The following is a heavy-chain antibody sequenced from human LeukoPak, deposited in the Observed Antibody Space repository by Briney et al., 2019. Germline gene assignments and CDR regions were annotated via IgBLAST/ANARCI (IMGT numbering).Heavy chain of an antibody. CDR3: ARDIAAAALFDY. CDR2: IFYTGST. V-gene: IGHV4-59*01. Sequence: SETLSLTCTVSGGSISNYYWSWIRQPPGKGLEWIGYIFYTGSTNYNPSLKSRVTISVDTSKNQFSLKLSSVTAADTAVCYCARDIAAAALFDYWGQGTLVTVSS. J-gene: IGHJ4*02. CDR1: GGSISNYY. D-gene: IGHD6-13*01.